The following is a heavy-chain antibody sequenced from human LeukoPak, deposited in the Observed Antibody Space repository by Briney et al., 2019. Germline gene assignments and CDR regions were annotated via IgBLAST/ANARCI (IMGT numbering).Heavy chain of an antibody. CDR2: IRYDGSNK. V-gene: IGHV3-30*02. Sequence: PGGSLRLSCAASGFTFSSYGMHWVRQAPGKGLEWVAFIRYDGSNKYYADSVKGRFTISRDNSKNTLYLQMNSLRAEDTAVYYCAEDYSYGHYYFDYWGQGTLVTVSS. D-gene: IGHD5-18*01. J-gene: IGHJ4*02. CDR1: GFTFSSYG. CDR3: AEDYSYGHYYFDY.